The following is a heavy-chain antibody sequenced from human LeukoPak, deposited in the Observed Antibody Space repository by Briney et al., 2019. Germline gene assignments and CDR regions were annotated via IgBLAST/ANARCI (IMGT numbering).Heavy chain of an antibody. CDR1: GFTFSSYG. D-gene: IGHD5-18*01. CDR2: IRYDGSNK. J-gene: IGHJ6*02. Sequence: GGSLRLSCAASGFTFSSYGMHWVRQAPGKGLEWVAFIRYDGSNKYYADSVKGRFTISRDNSKNTLYLQMNSLRAEDTAVYYCAKGGRYSYGLADYYYYYGMDVWGQGTTVTVSS. CDR3: AKGGRYSYGLADYYYYYGMDV. V-gene: IGHV3-30*02.